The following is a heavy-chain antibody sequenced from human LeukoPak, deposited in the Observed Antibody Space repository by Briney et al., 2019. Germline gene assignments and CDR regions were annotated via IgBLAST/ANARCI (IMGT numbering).Heavy chain of an antibody. D-gene: IGHD3-10*01. CDR1: GFTFRNYV. CDR3: AREGYYGSGSPPSLYFDY. Sequence: GGSLRLTCAASGFTFRNYVIDGVRQAPGRGLEWVAVTSSDLNVKLYADSVKGRFTISRDNSRSTLYLQMNSLRPEDTAIYYCAREGYYGSGSPPSLYFDYWGQGTLVTVSS. J-gene: IGHJ4*02. CDR2: TSSDLNVK. V-gene: IGHV3-30-3*01.